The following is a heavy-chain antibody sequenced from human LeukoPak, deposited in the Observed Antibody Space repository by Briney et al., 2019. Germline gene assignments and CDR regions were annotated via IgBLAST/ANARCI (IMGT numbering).Heavy chain of an antibody. V-gene: IGHV1-3*01. CDR3: AREDTAFDY. Sequence: ASVKVSRKASGYTFTSYSMHWVRQAPGQRLEWMGWINAGNGDTKYSQRLQGRVTISRDTSASTAYMELSSLRSEDTAVYYCAREDTAFDYWGQGTLVTVSS. J-gene: IGHJ4*02. CDR1: GYTFTSYS. D-gene: IGHD5-18*01. CDR2: INAGNGDT.